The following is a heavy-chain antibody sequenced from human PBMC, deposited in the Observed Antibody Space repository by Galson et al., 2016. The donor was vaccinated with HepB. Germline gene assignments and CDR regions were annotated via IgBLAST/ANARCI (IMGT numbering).Heavy chain of an antibody. J-gene: IGHJ5*02. D-gene: IGHD4/OR15-4a*01. CDR1: GFPFSSSW. Sequence: SLRLSCAASGFPFSSSWMNWVRQAPGKGLEWVANIKPDGRGKYYADSVKGRFTLSRDNAKNSFYLQMNSLRAEDTAVYYGFGAQSSPWGQGALVTVSS. CDR3: FGAQSSP. V-gene: IGHV3-7*02. CDR2: IKPDGRGK.